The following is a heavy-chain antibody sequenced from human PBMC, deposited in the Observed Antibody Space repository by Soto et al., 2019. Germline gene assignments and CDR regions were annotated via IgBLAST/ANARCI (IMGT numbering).Heavy chain of an antibody. CDR3: ARGGHRTTDHFNY. D-gene: IGHD1-7*01. CDR2: INPNSGDT. V-gene: IGHV1-2*02. J-gene: IGHJ4*02. Sequence: GASVKVSCKASGYTFTGYYIHWVRLAPGQGLEWMGWINPNSGDTNFAQKFRGRVTMTWDTSISTASMQLSSLTSDDTATYYCARGGHRTTDHFNYWGQGTLVTVSS. CDR1: GYTFTGYY.